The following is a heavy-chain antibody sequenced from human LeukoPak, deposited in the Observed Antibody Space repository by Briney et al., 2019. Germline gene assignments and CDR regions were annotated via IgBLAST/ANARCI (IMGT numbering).Heavy chain of an antibody. CDR1: GGSMNNNNYY. V-gene: IGHV4-39*01. Sequence: SETLSLTCTVSGGSMNNNNYYWGWIRQSAGKDLELIGSISDTGSPVYNPSLRSRVTISVDTSKNQFSLKLISVTAADTAVYYCARRSTVAGRGRFDPWGQGTLVTVSS. CDR2: ISDTGSP. J-gene: IGHJ5*02. D-gene: IGHD6-19*01. CDR3: ARRSTVAGRGRFDP.